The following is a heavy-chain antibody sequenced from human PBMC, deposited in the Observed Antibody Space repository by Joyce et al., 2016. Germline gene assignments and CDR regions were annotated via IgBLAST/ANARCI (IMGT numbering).Heavy chain of an antibody. CDR1: GFPFSNYS. D-gene: IGHD2/OR15-2a*01. CDR2: ISSSGNFI. CDR3: ARDPGFYATSSYFDY. Sequence: RLSCAASGFPFSNYSMNWVRQIPRKGLEWVSSISSSGNFIYYADSVRGRFTISRDDAKNSLELQMNSLRDDDTAIYYWARDPGFYATSSYFDYWGQGTLVTVSS. J-gene: IGHJ4*02. V-gene: IGHV3-21*01.